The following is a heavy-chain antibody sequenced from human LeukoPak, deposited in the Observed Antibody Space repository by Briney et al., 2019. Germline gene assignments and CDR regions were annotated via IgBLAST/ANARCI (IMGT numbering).Heavy chain of an antibody. Sequence: PSETLSLTCTVSSYSIARSIYYWGWIRQTPVTGLEWIGSIYSTGDTSYNPSLKSRVTMSVDTSKNQFSLKLASVTAADTAVYFCARHGGSPPYYYYYIDVWGKGTTVTVSS. D-gene: IGHD3-16*01. V-gene: IGHV4-39*01. CDR1: SYSIARSIYY. CDR3: ARHGGSPPYYYYYIDV. CDR2: IYSTGDT. J-gene: IGHJ6*03.